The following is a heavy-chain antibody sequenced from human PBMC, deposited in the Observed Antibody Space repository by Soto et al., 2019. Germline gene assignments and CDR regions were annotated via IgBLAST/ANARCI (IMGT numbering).Heavy chain of an antibody. Sequence: TLSLTCTVSGGSISSYYWRWIRQPPGKGLEWIGYTYFRGTTNYNPSLKSRVTMSADTSNHQFSLKLNSVTAADTAVYHCARMNYYDTSGYPFDYWGQGMMVTVSS. D-gene: IGHD3-22*01. CDR2: TYFRGTT. V-gene: IGHV4-59*01. CDR1: GGSISSYY. CDR3: ARMNYYDTSGYPFDY. J-gene: IGHJ4*02.